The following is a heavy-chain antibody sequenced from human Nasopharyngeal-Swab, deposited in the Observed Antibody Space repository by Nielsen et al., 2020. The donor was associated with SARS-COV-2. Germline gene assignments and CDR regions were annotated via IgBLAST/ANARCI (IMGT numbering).Heavy chain of an antibody. J-gene: IGHJ5*02. CDR1: GDSISSSSYY. CDR2: IYYSGST. V-gene: IGHV4-39*01. Sequence: SETLSLTCTVSGDSISSSSYYRGWIRQPPGKGLEWIGSIYYSGSTYYNPSLKSRVTISVDTSKNQFSLKLSSVTAADTAVYYCASQPSNWFDPWGQGTLVTVSS. CDR3: ASQPSNWFDP.